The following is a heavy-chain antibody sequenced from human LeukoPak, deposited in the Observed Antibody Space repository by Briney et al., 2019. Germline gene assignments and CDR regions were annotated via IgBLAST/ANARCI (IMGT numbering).Heavy chain of an antibody. Sequence: GESLQISCKGSGYSFTSYWIGWVRQMPGKGLEWMGIIYPGDSDTRYSPSFQGQVTISADKSISTAYLQWSSLKASDTAMYYCARLDSSSWSKYYFDYWGQGTLVTVSS. CDR3: ARLDSSSWSKYYFDY. CDR1: GYSFTSYW. V-gene: IGHV5-51*01. D-gene: IGHD6-13*01. J-gene: IGHJ4*02. CDR2: IYPGDSDT.